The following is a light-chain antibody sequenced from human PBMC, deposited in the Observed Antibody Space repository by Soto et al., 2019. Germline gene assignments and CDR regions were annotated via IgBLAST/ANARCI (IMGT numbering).Light chain of an antibody. Sequence: EIVLTQSPGTLSLSPGERATLSCRASRSLSGGYLAWFQQKPGQTPRLLIYSASNRASGIPDRFSGSGSGTDFTLTISRLEPEVLVVYYCQQNGSLPITFGQGTRLEIK. CDR3: QQNGSLPIT. CDR2: SAS. V-gene: IGKV3-20*01. J-gene: IGKJ5*01. CDR1: RSLSGGY.